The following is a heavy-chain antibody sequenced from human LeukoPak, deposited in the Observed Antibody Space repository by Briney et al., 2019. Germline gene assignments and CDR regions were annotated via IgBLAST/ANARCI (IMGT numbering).Heavy chain of an antibody. CDR3: ARIGQRGGVGFDL. V-gene: IGHV1-8*01. J-gene: IGHJ2*01. CDR2: RNPNSGNT. Sequence: GSSGKVSCKAAVYTFTSYDINCIRQATGQGLQWRGWRNPNSGNTGYAQKFQGRVTMTRNTSISTAYMELSSLRSEDTAVYYCARIGQRGGVGFDLWGRGTLVTVSS. D-gene: IGHD3-16*01. CDR1: VYTFTSYD.